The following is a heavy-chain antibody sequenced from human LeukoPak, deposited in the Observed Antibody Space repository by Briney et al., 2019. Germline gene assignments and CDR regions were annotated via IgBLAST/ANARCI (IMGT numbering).Heavy chain of an antibody. CDR3: TTTESPGDYAYYYYGMDV. Sequence: PGGSLRLSCAASGFTFSNAWMSWVRQAPGKGLEWVGRIKSKTDGGTTDYAAPVKGRFTISRDDSKNTLYLQMNSLKTEDTAVYYCTTTESPGDYAYYYYGMDVWGQGTTVTVSS. CDR1: GFTFSNAW. V-gene: IGHV3-15*01. J-gene: IGHJ6*02. D-gene: IGHD4-17*01. CDR2: IKSKTDGGTT.